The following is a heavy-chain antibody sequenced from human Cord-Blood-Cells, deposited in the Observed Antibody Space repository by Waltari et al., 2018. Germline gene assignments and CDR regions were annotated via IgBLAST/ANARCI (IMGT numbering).Heavy chain of an antibody. CDR3: ARVSGWYPLDY. Sequence: QVQLQQWGAGLLKPSETLSLTCAVYGGSFSGYYWSWIRQPPGKGLEWIGEINHSGRTNYNPSLKSRVTISVDTSKNQFSLKLSSLTAADTAVYYCARVSGWYPLDYWGQGTLVTVSS. D-gene: IGHD6-19*01. CDR1: GGSFSGYY. V-gene: IGHV4-34*01. J-gene: IGHJ4*02. CDR2: INHSGRT.